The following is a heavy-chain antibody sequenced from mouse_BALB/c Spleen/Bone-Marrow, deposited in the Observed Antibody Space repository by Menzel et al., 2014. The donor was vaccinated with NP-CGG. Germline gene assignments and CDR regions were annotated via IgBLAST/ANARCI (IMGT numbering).Heavy chain of an antibody. CDR3: ARQGVYYGKSYYAMDY. CDR1: GFTFSSYT. J-gene: IGHJ4*01. CDR2: ISNGGGST. D-gene: IGHD2-1*01. Sequence: DVHLVESGGGLVQPGGSLKLSCAASGFTFSSYTMSWVRQTPEKRLEWVAYISNGGGSTYFPDTVKGRFTISRDNAKNTLYLQMSSLKSEDTAMYYCARQGVYYGKSYYAMDYWGQGTSVTVSS. V-gene: IGHV5-12-2*01.